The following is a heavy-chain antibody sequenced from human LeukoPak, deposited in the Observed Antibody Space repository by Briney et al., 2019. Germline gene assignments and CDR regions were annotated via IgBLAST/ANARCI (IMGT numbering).Heavy chain of an antibody. CDR2: IWYDGSNQ. CDR3: ARGGPDYGDYQDAFDI. Sequence: GGSLRLSCAASGFTFSSYGMHWVRRAPGKGLEWMAVIWYDGSNQHYADSVKGRFTISRDNSKNTLYLQMNSLRAEDTAFYYCARGGPDYGDYQDAFDIWGQGTMVTVSS. CDR1: GFTFSSYG. J-gene: IGHJ3*02. D-gene: IGHD4-17*01. V-gene: IGHV3-33*01.